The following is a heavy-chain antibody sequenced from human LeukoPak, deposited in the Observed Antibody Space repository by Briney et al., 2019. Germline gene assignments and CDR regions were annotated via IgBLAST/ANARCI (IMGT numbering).Heavy chain of an antibody. CDR2: INHSGST. D-gene: IGHD2-2*03. CDR1: GGSFSGYY. CDR3: ARGSLDIVVVGWFDP. Sequence: SETLSLTCAVYGGSFSGYYWSWIRQPPGKGLEWIGEINHSGSTNYNPSLKSRVTISVDTSKNQFSLKLSSVTAADTAVYYCARGSLDIVVVGWFDPWDQGTLVTVPS. V-gene: IGHV4-34*01. J-gene: IGHJ5*02.